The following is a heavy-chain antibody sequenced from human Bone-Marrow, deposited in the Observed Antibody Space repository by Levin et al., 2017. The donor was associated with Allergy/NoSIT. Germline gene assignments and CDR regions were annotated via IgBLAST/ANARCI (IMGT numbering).Heavy chain of an antibody. CDR3: ARILSPGDYGAHGGLGAFDI. CDR1: GFSLSTSGMC. Sequence: SGPTLVKPTQTLTLTCTFSGFSLSTSGMCVSWIRQPPGKALEWLARIDWDDDKYYSTSLKTRLTISKDTSKNQVVLTMTNMDPVDTATYYCARILSPGDYGAHGGLGAFDIWGQGTMVTVSS. CDR2: IDWDDDK. D-gene: IGHD4-17*01. J-gene: IGHJ3*02. V-gene: IGHV2-70*11.